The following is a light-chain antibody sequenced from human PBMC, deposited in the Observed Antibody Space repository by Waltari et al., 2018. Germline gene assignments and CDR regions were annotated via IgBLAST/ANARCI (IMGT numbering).Light chain of an antibody. CDR1: RSNIGINY. V-gene: IGLV1-47*01. CDR2: RNN. J-gene: IGLJ3*02. Sequence: QSVLTQPPSASGTPGQRVTISCSGSRSNIGINYVYWYQQVPGTAPKLLIYRNNPPPSGVPDRVSGSKSGTSASLAISGLRSEDEVDYYCAAWDDSLSGRVFGGGTKVTVL. CDR3: AAWDDSLSGRV.